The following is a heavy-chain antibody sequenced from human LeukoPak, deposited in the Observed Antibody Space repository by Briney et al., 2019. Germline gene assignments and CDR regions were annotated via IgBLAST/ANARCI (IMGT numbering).Heavy chain of an antibody. V-gene: IGHV3-30-3*01. CDR1: GFTFSNYA. J-gene: IGHJ4*02. D-gene: IGHD5-18*01. CDR3: ARTEPSYGYPLDY. Sequence: PGGSLRLSCAASGFTFSNYAMSWVRQAPGKGLEWVAVISYDGSNKYYADSVKGRFTISRDNSKNTLYLQMNSLRAEDTAVYYCARTEPSYGYPLDYWGQGTLVTVSS. CDR2: ISYDGSNK.